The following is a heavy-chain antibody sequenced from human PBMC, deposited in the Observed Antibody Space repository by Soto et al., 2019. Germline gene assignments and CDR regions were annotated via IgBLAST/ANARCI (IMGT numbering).Heavy chain of an antibody. CDR2: IKSKTDGGTK. Sequence: PRGSLRLSCAASGFTFSNAWMSWVRQAPGKGLEWVGRIKSKTDGGTKDYAAPVKGRFTISRDDSKNTLYLQMNSLKTEDTAVYYCKTYPGDYYYGMDVWGQGTTVTVSS. CDR3: KTYPGDYYYGMDV. D-gene: IGHD5-18*01. V-gene: IGHV3-15*01. CDR1: GFTFSNAW. J-gene: IGHJ6*02.